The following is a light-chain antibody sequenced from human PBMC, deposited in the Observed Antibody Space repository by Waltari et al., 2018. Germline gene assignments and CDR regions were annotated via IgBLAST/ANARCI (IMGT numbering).Light chain of an antibody. CDR1: QRGGSY. Sequence: RAGQRGGSYIAGYQQKPRQAPRRLLYDAANRTTGSPAGCSGSGAGTDFTRTISSLVPDDFSVDYYQQQSNWPPVTFGGGTKVEIK. CDR2: DAA. J-gene: IGKJ4*01. V-gene: IGKV3-11*01. CDR3: QQQSNWPPVT.